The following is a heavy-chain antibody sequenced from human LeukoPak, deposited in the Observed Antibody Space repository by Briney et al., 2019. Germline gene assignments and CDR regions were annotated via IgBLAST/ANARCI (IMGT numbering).Heavy chain of an antibody. J-gene: IGHJ4*02. CDR2: IREDGSEK. D-gene: IGHD3-10*01. Sequence: GGSLRLSCAASGFTFSNYCMSWVRQAPGKGLEWVANIREDGSEKYYVDSVKGRFTISRDNAENSLYLHMNGLRAEDTAVYYCARGLWSGTYWGQGSLVTVSS. CDR3: ARGLWSGTY. V-gene: IGHV3-7*01. CDR1: GFTFSNYC.